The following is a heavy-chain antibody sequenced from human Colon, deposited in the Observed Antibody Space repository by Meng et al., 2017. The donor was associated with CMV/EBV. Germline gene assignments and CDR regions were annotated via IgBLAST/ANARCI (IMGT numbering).Heavy chain of an antibody. CDR1: GGSISSYY. Sequence: SETLSLTCTVSGGSISSYYWSWIRQPPGKGREWIGNIYYNGNTNYNPSLKSRVNISLDTSKKQFSLKLTSLTAADTATYYCARQINWNYGRGAFDFWGQGTTVTVSS. V-gene: IGHV4-59*01. J-gene: IGHJ6*01. CDR2: IYYNGNT. CDR3: ARQINWNYGRGAFDF. D-gene: IGHD1-7*01.